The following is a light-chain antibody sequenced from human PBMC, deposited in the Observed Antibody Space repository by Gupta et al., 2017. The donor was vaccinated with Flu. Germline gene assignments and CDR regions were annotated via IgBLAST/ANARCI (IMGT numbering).Light chain of an antibody. CDR1: SSNSGAGYD. CDR2: GNS. V-gene: IGLV1-40*01. Sequence: QSVLTQPPSVSGAPGQRVTISCTGISSNSGAGYDVHWYQQLPGTAPNLLIYGNSNRPSGVPDRFSGSKSGTSASLAITGLQAEDEADYYCQSYDSSRSGWVFGGGTKLTVL. CDR3: QSYDSSRSGWV. J-gene: IGLJ3*02.